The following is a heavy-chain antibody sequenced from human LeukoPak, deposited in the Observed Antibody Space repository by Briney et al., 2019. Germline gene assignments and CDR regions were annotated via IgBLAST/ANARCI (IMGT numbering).Heavy chain of an antibody. CDR2: ISAYNGNT. V-gene: IGHV1-18*01. D-gene: IGHD7-27*01. CDR1: GYTFTSYG. Sequence: ASVKVPCKASGYTFTSYGISWVRQAPGQGLEWMGWISAYNGNTNYAQKLQGRVTMTTDTSTGTAYMELRSLRPDDTAVYYCARDGHGETNDAFDIWGQGTMVTVSS. J-gene: IGHJ3*02. CDR3: ARDGHGETNDAFDI.